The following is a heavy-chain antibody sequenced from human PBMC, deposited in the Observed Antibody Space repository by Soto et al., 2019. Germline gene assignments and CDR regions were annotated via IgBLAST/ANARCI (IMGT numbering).Heavy chain of an antibody. CDR2: INPNSGGT. CDR3: SRKIKNHHNWFDP. Sequence: GASVTVSCKASGYTFTGYYMNWVRQAPGQGRAWMGWINPNSGGTNYAQKFQGRVTMTRDTSISTAYIELSRLRSDDTAGYYCSRKIKNHHNWFDPWGQGTLVTVSS. V-gene: IGHV1-2*02. CDR1: GYTFTGYY. J-gene: IGHJ5*02.